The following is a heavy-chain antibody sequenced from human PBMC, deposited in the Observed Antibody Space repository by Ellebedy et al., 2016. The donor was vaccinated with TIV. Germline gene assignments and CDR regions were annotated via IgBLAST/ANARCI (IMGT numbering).Heavy chain of an antibody. Sequence: ASVKVSXKASRGTFSNSVIHWVRQAPGQGLEWMGGIIPIYGTAQYAQSLQGRVTLAADESTSTAYMELSSLRSEDTAVYYCARTRSANYETSGYWYRPLDLWGQGTLVTVSS. CDR1: RGTFSNSV. V-gene: IGHV1-69*13. J-gene: IGHJ4*02. CDR3: ARTRSANYETSGYWYRPLDL. CDR2: IIPIYGTA. D-gene: IGHD3-22*01.